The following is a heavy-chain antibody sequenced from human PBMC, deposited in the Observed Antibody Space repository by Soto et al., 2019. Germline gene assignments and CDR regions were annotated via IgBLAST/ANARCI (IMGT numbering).Heavy chain of an antibody. D-gene: IGHD1-1*01. Sequence: QVQLQQWGAGLLKPSATLSLTCAVYGGSFSGYYWSWIRQPPGKGLEWIGEINHSGSTNYNPSLESRVTISVDTYKNQFSLKLSSVTAADTAVYYCARGGIRTGTTGRFDPWGQGTLVTVSS. V-gene: IGHV4-34*01. J-gene: IGHJ5*02. CDR3: ARGGIRTGTTGRFDP. CDR2: INHSGST. CDR1: GGSFSGYY.